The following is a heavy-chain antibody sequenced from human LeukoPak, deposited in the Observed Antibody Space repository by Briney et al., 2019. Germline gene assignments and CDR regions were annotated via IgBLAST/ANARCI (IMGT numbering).Heavy chain of an antibody. CDR2: INPNSGGA. CDR3: ARESTTKYDFWSGYYHVGFDY. CDR1: GYTFTSYD. Sequence: ASVKVSCKASGYTFTSYDMRWVRQAPGQGLEWMGRINPNSGGANYAQKFQGRVTMTTDTSTSTAYMELSRLRSDDTAVYYCARESTTKYDFWSGYYHVGFDYWGQGTLVTVSS. J-gene: IGHJ4*02. D-gene: IGHD3-3*01. V-gene: IGHV1-2*06.